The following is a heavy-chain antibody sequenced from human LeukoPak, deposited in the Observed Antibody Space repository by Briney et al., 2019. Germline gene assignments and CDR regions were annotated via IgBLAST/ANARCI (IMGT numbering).Heavy chain of an antibody. V-gene: IGHV1-18*01. CDR3: ARANYDSSGYYRSFDY. CDR2: ISAYNGNT. J-gene: IGHJ4*02. CDR1: GYTFSSYG. Sequence: GASVKVSCKASGYTFSSYGISWVRKAPGQGLEWMGWISAYNGNTNYAQRLQGRVTMTTDTSTSTAYMELRSLRSDDTAVYYCARANYDSSGYYRSFDYWGQGTLVTVSS. D-gene: IGHD3-22*01.